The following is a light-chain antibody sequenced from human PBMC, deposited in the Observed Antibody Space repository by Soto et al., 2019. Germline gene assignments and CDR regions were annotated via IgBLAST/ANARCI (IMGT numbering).Light chain of an antibody. J-gene: IGKJ1*01. CDR3: QQFGTLPWT. Sequence: EIVLTQSPGTLSLSPGEGATLSCRASQSVSSNYLAWYQQKPGQAPRLLFYSATNRDTGIPDRFSASGSGTVFTLTISRLEPEDFAVYYCQQFGTLPWTFGQGTKVDIK. CDR1: QSVSSNY. V-gene: IGKV3-20*01. CDR2: SAT.